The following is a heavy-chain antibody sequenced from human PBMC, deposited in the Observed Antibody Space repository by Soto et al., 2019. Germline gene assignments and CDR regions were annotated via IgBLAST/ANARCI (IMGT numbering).Heavy chain of an antibody. CDR3: ASAPSIAVAGKET. CDR1: GDTVTKYG. J-gene: IGHJ4*01. D-gene: IGHD6-19*01. CDR2: ISFYNGHT. Sequence: QVQLVQSGGEVKKPGASVKVSCKASGDTVTKYGISWVRQAPGQGLEWLGWISFYNGHTNYALKFQDRITFTTDTSTSTASMELRSLTSDETAVYYCASAPSIAVAGKETWGHGTLVTVFS. V-gene: IGHV1-18*01.